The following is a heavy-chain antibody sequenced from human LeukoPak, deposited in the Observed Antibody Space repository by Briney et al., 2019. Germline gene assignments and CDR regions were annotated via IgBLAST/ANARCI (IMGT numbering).Heavy chain of an antibody. D-gene: IGHD4-11*01. Sequence: NPSETLSLTCAVYGGSFSGYYWSWIRQPPGKGLEWIGEINHSGSTNYNPSLKSRVTISVDTSKNQFSLKLSSVTAADTAVYYCARGFYDYSVPSLFDYWGQGTLVTVSS. V-gene: IGHV4-34*01. J-gene: IGHJ4*02. CDR2: INHSGST. CDR1: GGSFSGYY. CDR3: ARGFYDYSVPSLFDY.